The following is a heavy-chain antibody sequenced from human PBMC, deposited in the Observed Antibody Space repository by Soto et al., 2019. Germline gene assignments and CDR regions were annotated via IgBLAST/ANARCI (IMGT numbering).Heavy chain of an antibody. Sequence: WSLRLSCTASGFTFSTYAMLWVRQDPGKXLEWVSVISGSAGSTYYADSVKGRFTISRDNSKNTLYLLLNSLRAEDTAVYYCPKHLEVLFGASSKYYYYGMDVWGRGTTVSASS. CDR2: ISGSAGST. CDR3: PKHLEVLFGASSKYYYYGMDV. V-gene: IGHV3-23*01. J-gene: IGHJ6*04. CDR1: GFTFSTYA. D-gene: IGHD3-10*02.